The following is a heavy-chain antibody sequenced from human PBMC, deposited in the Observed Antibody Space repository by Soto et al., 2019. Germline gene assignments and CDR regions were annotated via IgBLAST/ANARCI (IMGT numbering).Heavy chain of an antibody. J-gene: IGHJ6*03. D-gene: IGHD2-15*01. CDR3: ARARWGGIGSYYYYMDV. V-gene: IGHV1-18*01. Sequence: QVQLVQSGAEVKKPGASVKVSCKASGYTFTSYGISWVRQAPGQGLEWMGWISAYNGNTNYAQKLQGRVTMTTDTSTSTAYMELRSLRSHDTAVYYCARARWGGIGSYYYYMDVWGKGTTVTVSS. CDR2: ISAYNGNT. CDR1: GYTFTSYG.